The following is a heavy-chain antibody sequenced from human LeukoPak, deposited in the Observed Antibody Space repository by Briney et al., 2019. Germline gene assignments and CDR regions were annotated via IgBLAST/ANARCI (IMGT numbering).Heavy chain of an antibody. V-gene: IGHV4-59*01. Sequence: PSETLSLTCGVSGGSISSSYYWSWIRQPPGKGLEWIGYIYYSGSTNYNPSLKSRVTISVDTSKNQFSLKLSSVTAADTAVYYCASSIAAAGNVFDYWGQGALVTVSS. D-gene: IGHD6-13*01. CDR2: IYYSGST. CDR3: ASSIAAAGNVFDY. CDR1: GGSISSSYY. J-gene: IGHJ4*02.